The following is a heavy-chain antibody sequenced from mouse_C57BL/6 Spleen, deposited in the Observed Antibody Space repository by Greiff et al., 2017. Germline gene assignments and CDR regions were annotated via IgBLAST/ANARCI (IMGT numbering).Heavy chain of an antibody. J-gene: IGHJ4*01. V-gene: IGHV1-52*01. CDR3: ARGNWDEAMDY. D-gene: IGHD4-1*01. Sequence: QVQLQQPGAELVRPGSSVKLSCKASGYTFTSYWMHWVKQRPIQGLEWIGNIDPSDSETPYNQKFKDKATLTVDKSSSTAYMQLSSLTSEDSAVYYCARGNWDEAMDYWGQGTSVTVSS. CDR2: IDPSDSET. CDR1: GYTFTSYW.